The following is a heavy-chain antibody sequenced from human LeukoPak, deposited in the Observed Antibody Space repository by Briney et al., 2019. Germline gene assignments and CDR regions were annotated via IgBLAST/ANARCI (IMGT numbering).Heavy chain of an antibody. CDR1: GGSVSSGSYY. Sequence: SETLSLTCTVSGGSVSSGSYYWSWIRQPPGKGLEWIGYIYYSASTNYNPSLKSRVTISVDTSNNQFSLKLSSVTAADTAVYYCARGSRGYSYGWGQGTLATVSS. V-gene: IGHV4-61*01. CDR2: IYYSAST. CDR3: ARGSRGYSYG. D-gene: IGHD5-18*01. J-gene: IGHJ4*02.